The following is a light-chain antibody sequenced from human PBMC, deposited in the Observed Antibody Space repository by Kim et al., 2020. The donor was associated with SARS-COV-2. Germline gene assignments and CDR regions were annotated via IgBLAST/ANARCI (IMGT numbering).Light chain of an antibody. CDR1: QSLDSVH. Sequence: IVLTQSPGTLSLSPGERATLSCRASQSLDSVHLAWYQHTPGQSPRLLIYGASSRAPGIPDRFSGSGSGTDFTLTINRLEPEDFAVYYCQQYGALPVTFGPGTKVDIK. CDR3: QQYGALPVT. J-gene: IGKJ3*01. CDR2: GAS. V-gene: IGKV3-20*01.